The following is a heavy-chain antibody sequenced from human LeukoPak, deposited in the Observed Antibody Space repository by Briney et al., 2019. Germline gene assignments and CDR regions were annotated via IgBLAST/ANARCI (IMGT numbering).Heavy chain of an antibody. J-gene: IGHJ3*02. Sequence: GESLKISCKGSGYSFTSYWIGWVRQMPGKGLEWMGIIYPGVSDTRYSTSFQGQVTISADKSISTAYLQWSSLKASDTAMYYCVSKPAYCGGDCYPGVAFDIWGQGTMVTVSS. CDR2: IYPGVSDT. V-gene: IGHV5-51*01. CDR3: VSKPAYCGGDCYPGVAFDI. D-gene: IGHD2-21*02. CDR1: GYSFTSYW.